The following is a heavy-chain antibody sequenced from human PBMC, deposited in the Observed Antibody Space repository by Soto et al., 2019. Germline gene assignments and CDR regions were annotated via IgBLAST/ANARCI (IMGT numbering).Heavy chain of an antibody. CDR3: AKGTYRAWDFYIDY. CDR2: ISGSGCST. V-gene: IGHV3-23*01. Sequence: GGSLRLSCAASGFTFSSYAMSWVRQAPGKGLEWVSAISGSGCSTYYADSVKGRFTISRDNSKNTLYLQMNSLRAEDTAVYYCAKGTYRAWDFYIDYWGQGTLVTVSS. J-gene: IGHJ4*02. CDR1: GFTFSSYA. D-gene: IGHD1-26*01.